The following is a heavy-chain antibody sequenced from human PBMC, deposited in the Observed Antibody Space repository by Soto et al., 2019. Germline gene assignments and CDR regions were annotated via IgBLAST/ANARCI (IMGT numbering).Heavy chain of an antibody. D-gene: IGHD3-16*01. CDR2: IYYSGST. J-gene: IGHJ5*02. Sequence: SETLSLTCTVSGGSISSSSYYWGWIRQPPGKRLEWIGSIYYSGSTYYNPSLKSRVTISVDTYKNQFSLKLSSVTAADTAVYYCASRGWGSFGYIRSLGVDPWGQGTLVTVS. CDR3: ASRGWGSFGYIRSLGVDP. V-gene: IGHV4-39*01. CDR1: GGSISSSSYY.